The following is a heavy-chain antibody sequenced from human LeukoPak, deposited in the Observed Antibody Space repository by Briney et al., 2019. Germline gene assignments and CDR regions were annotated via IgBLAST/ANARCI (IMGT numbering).Heavy chain of an antibody. D-gene: IGHD5-18*01. Sequence: ASVKVSCKASGYTFTSYYMHWVRQAPGQGLEWMGIINPSGGSTSYAQKFQGRVTMTRDTSTSTVYMELSSLRSEDTAVYYCARDLRYDGPNGYSYGLVSGAFDIWGQGTMVTVSS. CDR3: ARDLRYDGPNGYSYGLVSGAFDI. J-gene: IGHJ3*02. CDR2: INPSGGST. CDR1: GYTFTSYY. V-gene: IGHV1-46*01.